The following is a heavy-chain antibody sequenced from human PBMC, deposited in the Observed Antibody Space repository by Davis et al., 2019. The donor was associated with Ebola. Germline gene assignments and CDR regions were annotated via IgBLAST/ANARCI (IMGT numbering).Heavy chain of an antibody. J-gene: IGHJ4*02. Sequence: PGGSLRLSCEASGLTFSSFWMHWVRQVPGKGLVWLSHISKDGSRTNYADSVTGRFTISRDKAKNTLYLQMNKLRAEDTAVYYCGRDLCGRDDYWGQGTLVTVSS. CDR3: GRDLCGRDDY. CDR2: ISKDGSRT. D-gene: IGHD2/OR15-2a*01. CDR1: GLTFSSFW. V-gene: IGHV3-74*01.